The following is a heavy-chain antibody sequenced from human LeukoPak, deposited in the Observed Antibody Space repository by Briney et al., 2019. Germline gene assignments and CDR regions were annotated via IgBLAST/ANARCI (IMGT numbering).Heavy chain of an antibody. D-gene: IGHD3-10*01. CDR1: GYTFNAYY. CDR2: INPNSGGT. CDR3: ARADYGSGSYYRNYFDY. V-gene: IGHV1-2*02. Sequence: GASVKVSCKASGYTFNAYYMHWVRQAPGQGLEWMGWINPNSGGTNYAQKFQGRVTMTRDTSISTAYMELSRLRSDDTAVYYCARADYGSGSYYRNYFDYWGQGTLVTVSS. J-gene: IGHJ4*02.